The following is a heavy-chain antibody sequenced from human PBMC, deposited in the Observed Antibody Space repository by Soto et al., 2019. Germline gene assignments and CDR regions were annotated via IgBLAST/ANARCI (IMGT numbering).Heavy chain of an antibody. CDR2: TRDKANSYTT. J-gene: IGHJ3*02. CDR1: GFTFSDHY. V-gene: IGHV3-72*01. CDR3: ARGDDSNDGVYASDI. Sequence: EVQMVESGGGLVQPGGSLRLSCAASGFTFSDHYMDWVRQAPGRGLEWVGRTRDKANSYTTEYAASVKGRFTISRDDSKNSLYLQMNSLKTEDTAVYYCARGDDSNDGVYASDIWGQGTMVTVSS. D-gene: IGHD1-1*01.